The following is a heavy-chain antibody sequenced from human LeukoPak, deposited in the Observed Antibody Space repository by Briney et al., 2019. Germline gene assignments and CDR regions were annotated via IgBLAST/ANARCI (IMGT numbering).Heavy chain of an antibody. V-gene: IGHV4-34*01. CDR3: ARGLPTWATVQDYYYYYYMDV. J-gene: IGHJ6*03. Sequence: SETLSLTCAVYGGSFSGYYWSWIRQPPGKGLEWIGEINHSGSTNYNPSLKSRVTISVDTSKNQFSLKLSSVTAADTAVYYCARGLPTWATVQDYYYYYYMDVWGKGTTVTVSS. D-gene: IGHD2/OR15-2a*01. CDR2: INHSGST. CDR1: GGSFSGYY.